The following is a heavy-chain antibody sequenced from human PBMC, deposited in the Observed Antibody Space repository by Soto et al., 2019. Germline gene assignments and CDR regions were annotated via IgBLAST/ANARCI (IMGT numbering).Heavy chain of an antibody. D-gene: IGHD3-9*01. CDR2: ISAYNGNT. Sequence: GASVKVSCKASGYTFTSYGISWVRQAPGQGLEWMGWISAYNGNTNYAQKLQGRVTMTTDTSTSTAYMELRSLRSDDTAVYYCASSYYDFLTGYYISNYYYYGMDVWGQGTTVTVAS. V-gene: IGHV1-18*01. CDR1: GYTFTSYG. CDR3: ASSYYDFLTGYYISNYYYYGMDV. J-gene: IGHJ6*02.